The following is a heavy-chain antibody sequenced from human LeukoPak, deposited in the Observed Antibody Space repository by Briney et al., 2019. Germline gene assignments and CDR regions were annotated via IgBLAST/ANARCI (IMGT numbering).Heavy chain of an antibody. CDR2: INHSGST. D-gene: IGHD6-13*01. CDR3: ARLRAAASTGGDY. V-gene: IGHV4-34*01. CDR1: GGSFSGYY. J-gene: IGHJ4*02. Sequence: NPSETLSLTCAVYGGSFSGYYWSWIRQPPGKGLEWIGEINHSGSTNYNPSLKSRVTISVDTSKNQFSLKLSSVTAADTAVYYCARLRAAASTGGDYWGQGTLVTVSS.